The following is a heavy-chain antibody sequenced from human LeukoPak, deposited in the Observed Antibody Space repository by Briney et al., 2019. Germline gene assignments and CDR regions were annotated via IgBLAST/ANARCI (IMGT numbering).Heavy chain of an antibody. Sequence: ASVKVSCKASGYDFISYGVNWVRQAPGQGLEWMGWISAYNGNTNYAQKLQGRVTMTTDTSMSTAYMELRSLRSDDTAVYYCARAGPTVTTQQTDAFDIWGQGTMVTVSS. CDR3: ARAGPTVTTQQTDAFDI. V-gene: IGHV1-18*01. CDR1: GYDFISYG. D-gene: IGHD4-17*01. J-gene: IGHJ3*02. CDR2: ISAYNGNT.